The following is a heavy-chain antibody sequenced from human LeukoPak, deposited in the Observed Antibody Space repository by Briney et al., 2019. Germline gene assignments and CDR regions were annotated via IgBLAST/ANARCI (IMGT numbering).Heavy chain of an antibody. Sequence: SSVKFSCKASGGTFSSYAISWVRQAPGQGLEWMGRINPNSGGTNYAQKFQGRVTMTRDTSISTAYMELSRLRSDDTAVYYCARVLSWGSGYFDLWGRGTLVTVSS. CDR1: GGTFSSYA. CDR3: ARVLSWGSGYFDL. D-gene: IGHD7-27*01. CDR2: INPNSGGT. V-gene: IGHV1-2*06. J-gene: IGHJ2*01.